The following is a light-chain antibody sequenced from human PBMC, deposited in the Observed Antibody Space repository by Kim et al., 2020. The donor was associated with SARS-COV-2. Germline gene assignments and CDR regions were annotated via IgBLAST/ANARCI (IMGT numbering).Light chain of an antibody. V-gene: IGKV3-11*01. Sequence: EVVLTHSPATLSLSPGERATLSCRASRSVSKYLAWYQQKPGQAPRLLIYDTSNGATGIPARFTGSGSGTDFSLTISSLEPEDFAVYYCQQRNDWPLTFGGGTKVDIK. CDR1: RSVSKY. CDR3: QQRNDWPLT. J-gene: IGKJ4*01. CDR2: DTS.